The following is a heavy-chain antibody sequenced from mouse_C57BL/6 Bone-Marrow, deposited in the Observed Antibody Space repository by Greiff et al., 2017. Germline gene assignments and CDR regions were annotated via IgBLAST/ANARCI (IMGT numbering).Heavy chain of an antibody. CDR1: GFTFSSYG. V-gene: IGHV5-6*02. CDR2: ISSGGSYT. CDR3: ARRAYYSNYWFAY. D-gene: IGHD2-5*01. J-gene: IGHJ3*01. Sequence: EVKLVESGGDLVKPGGSLKLSCAASGFTFSSYGMSWVRQTPDKRLEWVATISSGGSYTYYPDSVKGRFPISRDNAKNTLYLKMSSLKSEDTAMYYCARRAYYSNYWFAYWGQGTLVTVSA.